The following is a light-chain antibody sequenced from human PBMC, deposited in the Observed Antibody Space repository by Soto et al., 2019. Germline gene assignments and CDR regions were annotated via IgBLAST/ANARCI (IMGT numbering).Light chain of an antibody. J-gene: IGLJ1*01. V-gene: IGLV2-18*02. CDR2: EVS. CDR1: SSDVGSYNR. CDR3: SSYTSSSTLYV. Sequence: QSALTQPPSVSGSPGQSVTISCTGTSSDVGSYNRVSWYQQPPGTAPKLMIYEVSNRPSGVPDRFSGSKSGNTASLTISGLQAEDEADSYCSSYTSSSTLYVFGTGTQLTVL.